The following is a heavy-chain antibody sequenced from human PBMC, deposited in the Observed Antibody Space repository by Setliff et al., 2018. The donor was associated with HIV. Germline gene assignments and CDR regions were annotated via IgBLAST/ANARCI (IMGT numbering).Heavy chain of an antibody. J-gene: IGHJ4*02. Sequence: SETLSLTCTVSGGSISSSSYYWGWIRQPPGKGLEWIGSIYYSGSTNYNPSLKSRVTISVDTSKNQFSLKLSSVTAADTAVYYCARRSGWSLDYWGQGTLVTVSS. CDR3: ARRSGWSLDY. CDR2: IYYSGST. CDR1: GGSISSSSYY. V-gene: IGHV4-39*07. D-gene: IGHD6-19*01.